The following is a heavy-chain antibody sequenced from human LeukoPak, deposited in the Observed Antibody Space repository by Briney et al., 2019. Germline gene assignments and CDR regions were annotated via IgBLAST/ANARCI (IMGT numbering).Heavy chain of an antibody. CDR3: ARDRTVTLSPYYVDY. D-gene: IGHD4-11*01. V-gene: IGHV3-21*01. CDR2: ISSSSSYI. CDR1: GFTFSSYS. J-gene: IGHJ4*02. Sequence: GGSLRLSCAASGFTFSSYSMNWVRQAPGKGLEWVSSISSSSSYIYYADSVKGRFTISRDNAKNSLYLQMNSLGAEDTAVYYCARDRTVTLSPYYVDYWGQGTLVTVSS.